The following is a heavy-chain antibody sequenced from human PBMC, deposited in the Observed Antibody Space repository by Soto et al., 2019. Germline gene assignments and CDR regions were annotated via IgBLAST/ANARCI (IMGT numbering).Heavy chain of an antibody. V-gene: IGHV4-34*01. CDR2: INHSGST. D-gene: IGHD3-3*01. Sequence: PSETLSLTCAVYGGSFSGYYWSWIRQPPGKGLEWIGEINHSGSTNYNPSLKSRVTISVDTSKNQFSLKLSSVTAADTAVYYCARYDFWSGYRLSSGFDYWGQGTLVTVSS. J-gene: IGHJ4*02. CDR1: GGSFSGYY. CDR3: ARYDFWSGYRLSSGFDY.